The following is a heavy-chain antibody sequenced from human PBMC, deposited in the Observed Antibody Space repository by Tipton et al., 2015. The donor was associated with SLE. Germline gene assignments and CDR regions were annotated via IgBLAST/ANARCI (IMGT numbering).Heavy chain of an antibody. V-gene: IGHV4-34*01. D-gene: IGHD3-10*01. CDR3: ARGLRITMVRGVPFDY. CDR1: GGSFSGYY. CDR2: INHRGST. J-gene: IGHJ4*02. Sequence: TLSLTCAVYGGSFSGYYWSWIRQPPGKGLEWIGEINHRGSTNYNPSLKSRVTISVDTSKNQFSLKLSSVTAADTAVYYCARGLRITMVRGVPFDYWGQGTLVTVSS.